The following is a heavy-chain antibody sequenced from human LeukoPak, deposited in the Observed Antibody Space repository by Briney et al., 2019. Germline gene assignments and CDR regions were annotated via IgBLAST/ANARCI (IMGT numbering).Heavy chain of an antibody. CDR2: VNPNSGGT. CDR1: GGTFSSYA. Sequence: ASVKVSCKASGGTFSSYAISWVRQAPGQGLEWMGWVNPNSGGTNYAQKFQGRVTMTRDTSISTAYMELSRLRSDDTAVYYCARDSYGGEWSLGYWGQGTLVTVSS. CDR3: ARDSYGGEWSLGY. V-gene: IGHV1-2*02. J-gene: IGHJ4*02. D-gene: IGHD4-23*01.